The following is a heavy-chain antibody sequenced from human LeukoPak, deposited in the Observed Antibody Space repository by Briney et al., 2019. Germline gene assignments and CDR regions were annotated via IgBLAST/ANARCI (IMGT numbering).Heavy chain of an antibody. CDR2: ISAYNGNT. CDR3: ARYPSPPGKPSGYEVNHYYMDV. Sequence: ASVKVSCKASGYTFTSYGISWVRQAPGQGLEWMGWISAYNGNTNYAQKLQGRVTMTTDTSTSTAYMELRSLRSDDTALYYCARYPSPPGKPSGYEVNHYYMDVWGKGTTVTVSS. CDR1: GYTFTSYG. D-gene: IGHD5-12*01. J-gene: IGHJ6*03. V-gene: IGHV1-18*01.